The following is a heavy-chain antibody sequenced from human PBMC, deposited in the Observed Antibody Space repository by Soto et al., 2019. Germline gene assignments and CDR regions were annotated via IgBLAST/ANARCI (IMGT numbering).Heavy chain of an antibody. CDR3: ARVYYDFWSGSPLFSYYYGMDV. CDR1: GGSFSGYY. CDR2: INHSGST. J-gene: IGHJ6*02. Sequence: SSETLSLTCAVYGGSFSGYYWSWIRQPPGKGLEWIGEINHSGSTNYNPSLKSRVTISVDTSKNQFSLKLSSVTAADTAVYYCARVYYDFWSGSPLFSYYYGMDVWGQGTTVTVSS. V-gene: IGHV4-34*01. D-gene: IGHD3-3*01.